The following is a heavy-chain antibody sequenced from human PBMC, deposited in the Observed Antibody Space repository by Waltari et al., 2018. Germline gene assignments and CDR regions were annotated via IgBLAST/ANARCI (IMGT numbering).Heavy chain of an antibody. CDR1: GFTLSSHS. Sequence: EVQLVESGGGLVQPGGSPRLSCAASGFTLSSHSMHCVRPAPGKGLEWVSYISSSSSTIYYADSVKGRFTISRDNAKNSLYLQMNSLRAEDTAVYYCARESVAGTRWDWFDPWGQGTLVTVSS. V-gene: IGHV3-48*04. CDR2: ISSSSSTI. J-gene: IGHJ5*02. D-gene: IGHD6-19*01. CDR3: ARESVAGTRWDWFDP.